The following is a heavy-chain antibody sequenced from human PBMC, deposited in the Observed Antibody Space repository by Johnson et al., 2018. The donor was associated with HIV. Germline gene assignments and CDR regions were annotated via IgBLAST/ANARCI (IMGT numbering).Heavy chain of an antibody. V-gene: IGHV3-53*01. D-gene: IGHD1-26*01. J-gene: IGHJ3*02. CDR1: AFTVSSNY. CDR3: ARDHWDWVGATDAFDI. CDR2: IYSGGST. Sequence: GQLVESGGGLIHPGGSLRLSCAASAFTVSSNYMSWVRQAPGKGLEWVSVIYSGGSTYYAEYATGRFTISRDNSKNTLYLQMNSLRAEDTAVYYCARDHWDWVGATDAFDIWGQGTMVTVSS.